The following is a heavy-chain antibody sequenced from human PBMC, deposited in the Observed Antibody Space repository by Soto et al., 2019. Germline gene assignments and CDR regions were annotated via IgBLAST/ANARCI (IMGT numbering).Heavy chain of an antibody. D-gene: IGHD2-2*01. J-gene: IGHJ3*02. CDR2: MKPNSGNT. CDR1: GYTFTSYD. Sequence: GASVKVSCKASGYTFTSYDINRVRQATGQGLEWMGWMKPNSGNTGYAQKFQVRVTMTRNTSISTAYMELSSLRSEDTAVYYCARVLYCSSTSCYFEMDDAFDIWGQGTMVTVSS. V-gene: IGHV1-8*01. CDR3: ARVLYCSSTSCYFEMDDAFDI.